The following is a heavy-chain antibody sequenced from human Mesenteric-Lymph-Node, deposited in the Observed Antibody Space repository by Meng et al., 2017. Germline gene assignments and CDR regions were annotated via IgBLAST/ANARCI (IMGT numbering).Heavy chain of an antibody. D-gene: IGHD5-12*01. V-gene: IGHV4-38-2*02. CDR1: GYSISSGYY. CDR2: IYHSGST. Sequence: GSLRLSCTVSGYSISSGYYWGWIRQPPGKGLEWIGSIYHSGSTYYNPSLKSRVTISVDTSKNQFSLKLSSVTAADTAVYYCARDLLYSGYDSGYWGQGTLVTVSS. CDR3: ARDLLYSGYDSGY. J-gene: IGHJ4*02.